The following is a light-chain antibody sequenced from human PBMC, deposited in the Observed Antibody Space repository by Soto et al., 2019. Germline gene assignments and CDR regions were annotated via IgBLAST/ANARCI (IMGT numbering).Light chain of an antibody. CDR1: TSNIAKNH. CDR3: GAWDDSLSFYV. Sequence: QPVLTQPPSVSAAPGQQVSISCSGSTSNIAKNHVSWYQRLPGTAPKLLFYDNDKRPSGIPDRFSASKSATSSTLGITGLQTGDEADYLCGAWDDSLSFYVFGTGTKVTVL. CDR2: DND. J-gene: IGLJ1*01. V-gene: IGLV1-51*01.